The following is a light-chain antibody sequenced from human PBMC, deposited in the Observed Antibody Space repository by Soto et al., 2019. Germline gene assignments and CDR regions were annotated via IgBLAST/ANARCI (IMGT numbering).Light chain of an antibody. V-gene: IGKV1-39*01. CDR2: AAS. Sequence: DIQMTQSPSSLSASVGDRVTITCRASQSISSYLNWYQQKPGKAPKLLIYAASSMQRGVPSRFSGSGSGTDLNLTISSLQPEDFATYYCQQSYSTPPMYTFGQGTKLEIK. J-gene: IGKJ2*01. CDR1: QSISSY. CDR3: QQSYSTPPMYT.